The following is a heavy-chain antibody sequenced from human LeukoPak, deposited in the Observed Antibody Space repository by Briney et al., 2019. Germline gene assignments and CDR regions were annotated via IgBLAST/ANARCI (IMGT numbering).Heavy chain of an antibody. CDR1: GFTFSNYG. CDR2: IWYDGSDK. J-gene: IGHJ5*02. Sequence: PGGSLRLSCAASGFTFSNYGMHWVRQAPGKGLEWVGVIWYDGSDKYYADSVKGRFTISRDNSKNTLYLQMNSLRAEDTAVYYCARALGSGSATNWFDPWGQGTLVTVSS. V-gene: IGHV3-33*01. CDR3: ARALGSGSATNWFDP. D-gene: IGHD3-10*01.